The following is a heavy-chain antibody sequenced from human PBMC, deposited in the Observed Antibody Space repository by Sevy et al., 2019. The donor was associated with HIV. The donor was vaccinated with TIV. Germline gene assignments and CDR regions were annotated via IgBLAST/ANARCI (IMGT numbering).Heavy chain of an antibody. J-gene: IGHJ6*02. V-gene: IGHV4-61*01. CDR1: GGSVSSSSYY. CDR3: ASGAAAGYYYYGMDV. Sequence: SETLSLTCTVSGGSVSSSSYYWSWIRHPPGKGLDWIGYIYYSGSTNYNPYLKSRVTISVDTSKNQFSLKLSSVTAADTAVYYCASGAAAGYYYYGMDVWGQGTTVTVSS. CDR2: IYYSGST. D-gene: IGHD6-13*01.